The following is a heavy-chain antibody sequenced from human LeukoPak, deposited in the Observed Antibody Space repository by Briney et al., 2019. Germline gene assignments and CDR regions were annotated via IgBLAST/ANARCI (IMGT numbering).Heavy chain of an antibody. CDR3: ASSYYDSSGFNY. Sequence: PPGRSLRLSCAASGFTFSSYGMHWVRQAPGKGLEWVAVIWYDGSNKYYADSVKGRFTISRDNSKNTLYLQMNSLRAEDAAVYYCASSYYDSSGFNYWGQGTLVTASS. D-gene: IGHD3-22*01. CDR2: IWYDGSNK. J-gene: IGHJ4*02. V-gene: IGHV3-33*01. CDR1: GFTFSSYG.